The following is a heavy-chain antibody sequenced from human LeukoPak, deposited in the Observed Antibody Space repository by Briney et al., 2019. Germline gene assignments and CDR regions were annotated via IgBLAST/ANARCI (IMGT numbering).Heavy chain of an antibody. D-gene: IGHD3-3*01. V-gene: IGHV4-31*03. CDR3: ARGISAVGIFGVVISRFDY. J-gene: IGHJ4*03. CDR1: GGSISSGGYY. Sequence: SETLSLTCTVSGGSISSGGYYWSWIRQHPGKGLEWIGYIYYSGSTYYNPSLKSRVTISVDTSKNQFSLKLSSVTAADTAVYYCARGISAVGIFGVVISRFDYWGQGTTVTVSS. CDR2: IYYSGST.